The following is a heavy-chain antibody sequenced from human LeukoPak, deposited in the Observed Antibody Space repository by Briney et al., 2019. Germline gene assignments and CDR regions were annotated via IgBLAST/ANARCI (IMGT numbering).Heavy chain of an antibody. CDR1: GFTFSNAW. Sequence: PGGSLRLSCAASGFTFSNAWMSWVRQAPGKGLEWVGRIKSKTDGGTTDYAAPMKGRFTISRDDSKNTLYLQMNSLKTEDTAVYYCTALHFLDGSYYAQIDYWGQGTLVTVSS. J-gene: IGHJ4*02. D-gene: IGHD1-26*01. V-gene: IGHV3-15*01. CDR3: TALHFLDGSYYAQIDY. CDR2: IKSKTDGGTT.